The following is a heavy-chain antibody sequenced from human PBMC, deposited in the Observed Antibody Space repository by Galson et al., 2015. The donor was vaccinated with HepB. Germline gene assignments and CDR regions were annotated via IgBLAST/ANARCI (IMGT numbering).Heavy chain of an antibody. D-gene: IGHD3-3*01. CDR2: IVVGSGNT. CDR1: GFTFTSSA. CDR3: AASITIFGVVRPGGAFDI. V-gene: IGHV1-58*01. Sequence: SVKVSCKASGFTFTSSAVQWVRQARGQRLEWIGWIVVGSGNTNYAQKFQERVTITRDMSTSTAYMELSSLRSEDTAVYYCAASITIFGVVRPGGAFDIWGQGTMVTVSS. J-gene: IGHJ3*02.